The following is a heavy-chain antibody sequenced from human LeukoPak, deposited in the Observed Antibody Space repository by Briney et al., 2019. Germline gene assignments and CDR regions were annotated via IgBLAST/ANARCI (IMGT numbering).Heavy chain of an antibody. CDR1: GGTFSSYA. CDR2: IIPIFGTA. V-gene: IGHV1-69*13. D-gene: IGHD3-22*01. CDR3: ARAGHYYDSSGYYPDY. J-gene: IGHJ4*02. Sequence: ASVKVSCKASGGTFSSYAISWVRQAPGQGLEWMGGIIPIFGTANYAQKFQGRVAITADESTSTAYMELSSLRSEDTAVYYCARAGHYYDSSGYYPDYWGQGTLVTVSS.